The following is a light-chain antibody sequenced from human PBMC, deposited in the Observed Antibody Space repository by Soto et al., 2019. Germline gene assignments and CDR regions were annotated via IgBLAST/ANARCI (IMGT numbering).Light chain of an antibody. CDR1: NSDVGGYNY. CDR3: SSYAGSSSFDV. Sequence: QSALTQPPSASGSPGQSVTISCTGTNSDVGGYNYVSWYQQHPGKAPKLMIYGVSKRPSGVPERFAGYKSGNTASLTVSGLQSEDEADYYCSSYAGSSSFDVFGTGTKVTVL. V-gene: IGLV2-8*01. CDR2: GVS. J-gene: IGLJ1*01.